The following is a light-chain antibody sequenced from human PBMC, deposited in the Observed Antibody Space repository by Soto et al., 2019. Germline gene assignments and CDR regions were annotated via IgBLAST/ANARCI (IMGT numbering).Light chain of an antibody. CDR1: QRIDIR. J-gene: IGKJ1*01. CDR2: KAF. V-gene: IGKV1-5*03. CDR3: HQYKSYPWT. Sequence: DLQMTQSPSTLSASVGDRVTITCRASQRIDIRLAWCQQRPGKAPRVLIYKAFSLENGVPSRFSGSGSVTESTLTISSLQPNDFATYYCHQYKSYPWTFGQGTKVEIK.